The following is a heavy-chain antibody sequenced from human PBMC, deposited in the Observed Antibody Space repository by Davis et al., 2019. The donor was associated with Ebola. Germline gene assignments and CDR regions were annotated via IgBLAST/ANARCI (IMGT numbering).Heavy chain of an antibody. Sequence: GESLKISCAVSGFSSSSYWMHWVRQAPGKGLVWVSRINAEGSVTTYADSVKGRFTISRDNAKNTLFLQMNSLRADDTAVYYCARDVGGRAGYWGQGTLVTVSS. V-gene: IGHV3-74*01. J-gene: IGHJ4*02. CDR1: GFSSSSYW. CDR2: INAEGSVT. CDR3: ARDVGGRAGY.